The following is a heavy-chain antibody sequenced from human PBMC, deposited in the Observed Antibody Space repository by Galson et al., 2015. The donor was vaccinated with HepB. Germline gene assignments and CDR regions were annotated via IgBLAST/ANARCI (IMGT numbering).Heavy chain of an antibody. CDR3: ARSGMGYSSPYGAFDI. J-gene: IGHJ3*02. Sequence: SLRLSCAASGFTFSDYYMSWIRQAPGKGLEWVSYISSSSSYTNYADSVKGRFTISRDNAKNSLYLQMNSLRAEDTAVYYCARSGMGYSSPYGAFDIWGQGTMVTVSS. CDR2: ISSSSSYT. V-gene: IGHV3-11*06. CDR1: GFTFSDYY. D-gene: IGHD6-13*01.